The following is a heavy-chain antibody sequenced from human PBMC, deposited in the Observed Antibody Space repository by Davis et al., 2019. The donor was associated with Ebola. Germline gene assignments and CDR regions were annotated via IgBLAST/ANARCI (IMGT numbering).Heavy chain of an antibody. Sequence: GGSLRLSCAASGFTFSGSAMHWVRQASGNGLEWVGRIRSKANSYATAYAASVKGRSTISRDDSKNTAYLQMNSLRTEDTAVYYCTGTWLTYDYWGQGTLVTVSS. D-gene: IGHD6-19*01. CDR3: TGTWLTYDY. CDR1: GFTFSGSA. J-gene: IGHJ4*02. V-gene: IGHV3-73*01. CDR2: IRSKANSYAT.